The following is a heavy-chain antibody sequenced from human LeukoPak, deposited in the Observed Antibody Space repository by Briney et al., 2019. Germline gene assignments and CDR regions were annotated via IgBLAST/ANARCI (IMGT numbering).Heavy chain of an antibody. CDR1: GFTFNSYG. V-gene: IGHV3-33*05. J-gene: IGHJ5*02. CDR2: ISYDETNK. D-gene: IGHD3-22*01. CDR3: ARVGLYDSSGHGVS. Sequence: LRLSCAASGFTFNSYGMHWVRQAPGKGLEWVAIISYDETNKYYADSVKGRFTISRDNSKNMLYLQMNSLRAEDTAVYYCARVGLYDSSGHGVSWGQGTLVTVSS.